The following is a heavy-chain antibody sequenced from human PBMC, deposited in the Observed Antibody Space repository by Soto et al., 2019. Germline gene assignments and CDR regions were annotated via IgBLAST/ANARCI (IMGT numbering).Heavy chain of an antibody. CDR2: ISAYNGNT. CDR1: GYTFTSYG. D-gene: IGHD6-19*01. Sequence: KPPRASVKVSCKASGYTFTSYGISWVRQAPGQGLEWMGWISAYNGNTNYAQKLQGRVTMTTDTSTSTAYMELRSLRSGDTAVYYCARDRGIAVAGTYDYWGQGTLVTVSS. V-gene: IGHV1-18*01. CDR3: ARDRGIAVAGTYDY. J-gene: IGHJ4*02.